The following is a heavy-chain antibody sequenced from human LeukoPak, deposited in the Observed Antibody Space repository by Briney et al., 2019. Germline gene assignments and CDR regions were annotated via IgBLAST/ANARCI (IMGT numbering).Heavy chain of an antibody. J-gene: IGHJ6*02. CDR2: IWYDGSNK. V-gene: IGHV3-33*01. D-gene: IGHD3-9*01. Sequence: GGSLRLSCAASGFTFSSYGMHWVRQATGKGLEWVAVIWYDGSNKYYADSVKGRFTISRDNSKNTLYLQMNSLRAEDTAVYYCARDNRYYDILTGYLSSGMDVWGQGTTVTVSS. CDR1: GFTFSSYG. CDR3: ARDNRYYDILTGYLSSGMDV.